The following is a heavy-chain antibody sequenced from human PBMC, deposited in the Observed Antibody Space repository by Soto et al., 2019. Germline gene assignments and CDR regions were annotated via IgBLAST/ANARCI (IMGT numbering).Heavy chain of an antibody. V-gene: IGHV1-69*13. D-gene: IGHD3-10*01. J-gene: IGHJ6*02. Sequence: SVKVSCKASGGTFSSYAISLLRQAPGQGLEWMGGIIPIFGTANYAQKFQGRVTITADESTSTAYMELSSLRSEDTAVYYCARNDYYGSGSQPYYYGMDVWGQGTTVTVSS. CDR2: IIPIFGTA. CDR3: ARNDYYGSGSQPYYYGMDV. CDR1: GGTFSSYA.